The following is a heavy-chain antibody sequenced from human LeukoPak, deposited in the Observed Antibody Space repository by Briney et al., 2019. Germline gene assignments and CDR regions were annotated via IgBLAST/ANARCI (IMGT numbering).Heavy chain of an antibody. CDR3: SREDY. Sequence: ASVKVSCTASGYTFIGYFMHWVRQAPGQGLEWVGWINPNSGVTNYAQKFQGRVSMTSDTSISTVYMELSRLRSDDTAVYYCSREDYWGQGTLVTVSS. CDR2: INPNSGVT. J-gene: IGHJ4*02. CDR1: GYTFIGYF. V-gene: IGHV1-2*02.